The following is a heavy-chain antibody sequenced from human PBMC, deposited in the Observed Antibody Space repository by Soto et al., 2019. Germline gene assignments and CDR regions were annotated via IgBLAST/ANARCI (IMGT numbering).Heavy chain of an antibody. CDR3: ARSVDIVAHD. D-gene: IGHD5-12*01. CDR2: IYYSGST. Sequence: PSETLSLTCTVSGGSISDSNDHWGWIRQSPGQGLEWIGYIYYSGSTNYNPSLKSRVTISVDTSKNQFSLKLSSVTAADTAVYYCARSVDIVAHDWGQGTLVTSPQ. CDR1: GGSISDSNDH. J-gene: IGHJ1*01. V-gene: IGHV4-61*05.